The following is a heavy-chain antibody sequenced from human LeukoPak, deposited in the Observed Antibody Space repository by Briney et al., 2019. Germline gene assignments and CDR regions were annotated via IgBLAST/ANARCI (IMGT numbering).Heavy chain of an antibody. J-gene: IGHJ4*02. CDR3: ARDEGASYYFDY. D-gene: IGHD1-26*01. CDR2: ISSSGSTI. Sequence: GASLRLSCAASGFTFSSYAMSWVRQAPGKGLEWVSYISSSGSTIYYADSVKGRFTISRDNAKNSLYLQMNSLRAEDTAVYYCARDEGASYYFDYWGQGTLVTASS. V-gene: IGHV3-48*04. CDR1: GFTFSSYA.